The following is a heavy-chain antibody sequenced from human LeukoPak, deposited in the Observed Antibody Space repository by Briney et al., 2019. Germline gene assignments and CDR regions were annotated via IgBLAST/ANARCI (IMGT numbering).Heavy chain of an antibody. D-gene: IGHD1-26*01. CDR2: ISRSGDYI. CDR1: GFTFSSYT. Sequence: PGGSLRLSCAASGFTFSSYTMTWVRQAPGKGLEWVSSISRSGDYIFYADSVRGRFTISRDNAKNSLYLQMTSLRAGDTAVYYCAKDRLVGGSDRHPLDYRGQGTLVTVSS. CDR3: AKDRLVGGSDRHPLDY. J-gene: IGHJ4*02. V-gene: IGHV3-21*01.